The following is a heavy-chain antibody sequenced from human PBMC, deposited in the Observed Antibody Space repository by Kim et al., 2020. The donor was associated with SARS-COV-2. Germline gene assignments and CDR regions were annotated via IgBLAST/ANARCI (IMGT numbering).Heavy chain of an antibody. CDR2: IYYSGST. J-gene: IGHJ2*01. D-gene: IGHD3-16*01. Sequence: SETLSLTCTVSGGSISSSSYYWGWIRQPPGKGLEWIGSIYYSGSTYYNPSLKSRVTISVDTSKNQFSLKLSSVTAADTAVYYCARRGGGLQYFDLWGRGTLVTVSS. CDR3: ARRGGGLQYFDL. V-gene: IGHV4-39*01. CDR1: GGSISSSSYY.